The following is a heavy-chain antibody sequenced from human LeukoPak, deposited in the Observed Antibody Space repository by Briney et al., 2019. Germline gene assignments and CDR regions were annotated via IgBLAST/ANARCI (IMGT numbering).Heavy chain of an antibody. Sequence: GASVKVSCKASGYTFTGYYMHWVRQAPGQGLEWMGWINPNSGGTNYAQKFQGRVTMTRDTSISTAYMELSRLRSDDTAVYYCARDKDTAIPWGFDYWGQGTLVTVSS. J-gene: IGHJ4*02. CDR1: GYTFTGYY. CDR2: INPNSGGT. D-gene: IGHD5-18*01. V-gene: IGHV1-2*02. CDR3: ARDKDTAIPWGFDY.